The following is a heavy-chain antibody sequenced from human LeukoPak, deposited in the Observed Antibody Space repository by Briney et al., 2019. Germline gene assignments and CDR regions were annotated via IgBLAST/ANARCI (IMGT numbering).Heavy chain of an antibody. CDR3: ARGAGRTLPTPLFG. V-gene: IGHV1-69*05. Sequence: SVKVSCKASGGTFSSYAISWVRQAPGQGLEWMGGIIPIFGTANYAQKFQGRVTITTDESTSTAYMELSSLRSEDTAVYYCARGAGRTLPTPLFGWGQGTLVTVSS. CDR2: IIPIFGTA. D-gene: IGHD2-21*01. J-gene: IGHJ4*02. CDR1: GGTFSSYA.